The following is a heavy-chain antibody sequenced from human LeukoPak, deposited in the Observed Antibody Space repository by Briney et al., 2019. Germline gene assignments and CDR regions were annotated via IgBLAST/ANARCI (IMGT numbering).Heavy chain of an antibody. CDR3: ARVAEQLVRTVRIYYYYYMDV. CDR2: IYTSEST. J-gene: IGHJ6*03. CDR1: GGSISSYY. V-gene: IGHV4-4*07. Sequence: SETLSLTCTVSGGSISSYYWSWIRQPAGKGLEWIGRIYTSESTNYNPSLKSRVTMSVDTSKNQFSLKLSSVTAADTAVYYCARVAEQLVRTVRIYYYYYMDVWGKGTTVTVSS. D-gene: IGHD6-6*01.